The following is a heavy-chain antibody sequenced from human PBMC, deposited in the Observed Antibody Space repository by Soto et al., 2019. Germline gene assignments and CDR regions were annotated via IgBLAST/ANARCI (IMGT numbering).Heavy chain of an antibody. D-gene: IGHD5-18*01. J-gene: IGHJ6*02. Sequence: EVQLVESGGGLVQPGGSLRLSCAATGFTFTNHWMHWVRQAPGKGLVWVSRINGDGTSTFYADSVKGRFAISRDNAMDTVYLQLSDLRGEDPAVYFCARGIQLRYGMDVWGQGTTVTVSS. CDR2: INGDGTST. CDR3: ARGIQLRYGMDV. CDR1: GFTFTNHW. V-gene: IGHV3-74*01.